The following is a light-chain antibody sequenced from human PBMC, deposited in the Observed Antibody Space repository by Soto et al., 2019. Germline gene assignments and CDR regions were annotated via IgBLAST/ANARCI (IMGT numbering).Light chain of an antibody. CDR1: SSDVGGYNY. CDR2: DVS. Sequence: QSALTQPRSVSGSPGQSVTISCTGTSSDVGGYNYVSWYQQYPGKAPKLMIYDVSERPSGVPDRFSGSKSGNTASLTISGLQAEDEADYYCCSYAGSYTFVFGGGTKVTVL. CDR3: CSYAGSYTFV. V-gene: IGLV2-11*01. J-gene: IGLJ2*01.